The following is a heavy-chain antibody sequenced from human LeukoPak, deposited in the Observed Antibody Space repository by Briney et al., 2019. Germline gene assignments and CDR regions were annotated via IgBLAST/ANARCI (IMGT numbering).Heavy chain of an antibody. CDR1: GDSVSSNIAA. CDR2: TYYRSKWYN. V-gene: IGHV6-1*01. Sequence: SQTPSLTCAISGDSVSSNIAAWNWIRQSPSRGLEWLGRTYYRSKWYNDYAVSVKSRIAINSDTSNNQFSLHLNSVTPEDTAVYYCARGVDNYYGSGSYDYWGQGTLVTVSS. D-gene: IGHD3-10*01. J-gene: IGHJ4*02. CDR3: ARGVDNYYGSGSYDY.